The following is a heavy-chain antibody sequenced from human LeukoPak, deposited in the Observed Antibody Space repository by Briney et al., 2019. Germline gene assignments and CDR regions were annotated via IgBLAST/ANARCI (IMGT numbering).Heavy chain of an antibody. CDR2: IYYSGST. J-gene: IGHJ3*02. D-gene: IGHD2-15*01. CDR3: ARDYRVGFQWTDAFDI. CDR1: GGSISSYY. Sequence: SETLSLTCTVSGGSISSYYWSWIRQPPGKGLEWIGYIYYSGSTNYNPSLKSRVTISVDTSKNQFSLKLSSVTAADTAVYYCARDYRVGFQWTDAFDIWGQGTMVTVSS. V-gene: IGHV4-59*12.